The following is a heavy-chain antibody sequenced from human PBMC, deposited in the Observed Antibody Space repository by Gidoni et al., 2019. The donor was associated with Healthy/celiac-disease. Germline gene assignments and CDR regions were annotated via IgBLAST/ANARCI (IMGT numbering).Heavy chain of an antibody. D-gene: IGHD3-16*01. CDR2: IYYSWSP. Sequence: QLQLQESGPGLVKPSETLSLTCTVSGCSISSSSYYWGWIRQPPGKGLEWIGSIYYSWSPYYNPSLKSRVTISVDTSKKQFSLKLSSVTAADTAVYYCARHGIDRGSLVWFDPWGQGTLVTVSS. CDR3: ARHGIDRGSLVWFDP. CDR1: GCSISSSSYY. J-gene: IGHJ5*02. V-gene: IGHV4-39*01.